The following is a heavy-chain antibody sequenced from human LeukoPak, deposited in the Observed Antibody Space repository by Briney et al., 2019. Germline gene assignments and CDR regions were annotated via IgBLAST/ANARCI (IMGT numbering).Heavy chain of an antibody. J-gene: IGHJ6*02. V-gene: IGHV3-21*01. CDR2: ISSSSSYI. D-gene: IGHD2-15*01. CDR1: GFTFSSYS. CDR3: ARRHARSGGSWGADV. Sequence: GGSLRLSCAASGFTFSSYSMNWVRQAPGKGLEWVSSISSSSSYIYYADSVKGRFTISRDNAKNSLYLQMNSLRAEDTAVYYCARRHARSGGSWGADVWGQGTTVTVSS.